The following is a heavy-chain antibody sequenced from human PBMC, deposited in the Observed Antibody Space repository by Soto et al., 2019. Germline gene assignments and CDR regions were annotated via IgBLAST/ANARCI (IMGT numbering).Heavy chain of an antibody. CDR3: ARVCRAGLQSPGYYYYGMDV. Sequence: SETLSLTCTVSGGSISSYYWSWIRQPAGKGLEWIGRIYTSGSTNYNPSLKSRVTMSVDTSKNQFSLKLSSVTAADTAVYYCARVCRAGLQSPGYYYYGMDVCGQGTNVTVSS. V-gene: IGHV4-4*07. J-gene: IGHJ6*02. CDR1: GGSISSYY. CDR2: IYTSGST. D-gene: IGHD5-12*01.